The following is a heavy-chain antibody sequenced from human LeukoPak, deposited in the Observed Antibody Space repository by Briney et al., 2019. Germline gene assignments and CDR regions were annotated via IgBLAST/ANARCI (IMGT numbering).Heavy chain of an antibody. CDR1: GGTFSSYA. D-gene: IGHD3-22*01. Sequence: GASVKVSCKASGGTFSSYAISWVRQAPGQGLEWMGGIIPIFGTANYAQKFQGRVTITADESTSTAYMELSSLRSEDTAVYYCASAYYYDSSGPTKFDYWGQGTLVTVS. V-gene: IGHV1-69*13. CDR2: IIPIFGTA. J-gene: IGHJ4*02. CDR3: ASAYYYDSSGPTKFDY.